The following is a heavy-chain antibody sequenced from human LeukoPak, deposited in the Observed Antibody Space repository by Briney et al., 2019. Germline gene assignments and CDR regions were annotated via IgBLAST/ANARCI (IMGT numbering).Heavy chain of an antibody. V-gene: IGHV3-23*01. D-gene: IGHD1-26*01. Sequence: GGSLRLSCAASGFTFSSYAMSWVRQAPGKGLEWVSAISGSGGTTHYADSVKGRFTISRDNSKNTLYLQMNSLRAEDTAVYYCAKPFIVGATGYYYYYMDVWGKGTTVTVSS. CDR3: AKPFIVGATGYYYYYMDV. CDR1: GFTFSSYA. J-gene: IGHJ6*03. CDR2: ISGSGGTT.